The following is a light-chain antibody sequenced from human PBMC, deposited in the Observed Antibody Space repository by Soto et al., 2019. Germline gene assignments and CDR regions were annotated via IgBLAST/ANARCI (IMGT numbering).Light chain of an antibody. CDR3: TSYAGNDIWI. Sequence: QSVLTQPPSVSGAPGQRVTISCTGSSSNIGAGYDVHWYQQLPGTAPKLLIYGNSNRPSGVPDRFSGSKSGTSASLAITGLQAEDEADYYCTSYAGNDIWIFGGGTKVTVL. J-gene: IGLJ2*01. CDR1: SSNIGAGYD. V-gene: IGLV1-40*01. CDR2: GNS.